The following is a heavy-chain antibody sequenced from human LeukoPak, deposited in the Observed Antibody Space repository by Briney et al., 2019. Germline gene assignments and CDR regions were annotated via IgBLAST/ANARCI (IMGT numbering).Heavy chain of an antibody. CDR1: GFTFNNHD. V-gene: IGHV3-20*04. D-gene: IGHD1-26*01. Sequence: PGRSLRLSCAASGFTFNNHDMHWVRQAPGKGLEWVSGINWNGGSTGYADSVKGRFTISRDNAKNSLYLQMNSLRAEDTALYYCARLGVGATRDAFDIWGQGTRVTVSS. J-gene: IGHJ3*02. CDR3: ARLGVGATRDAFDI. CDR2: INWNGGST.